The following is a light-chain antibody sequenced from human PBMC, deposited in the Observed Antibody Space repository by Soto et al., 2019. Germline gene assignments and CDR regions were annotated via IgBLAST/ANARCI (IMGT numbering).Light chain of an antibody. V-gene: IGLV1-40*01. CDR2: GKN. CDR3: LTYDSDLSGVI. Sequence: QSVLAQPPSVSGVPGQRVTISCTGSSSNIGTGFDVQWYQQLPGAAPKLLIYGKNNRPSGVADRFSGSRSGTSASLAIIGLQAEDEADYYCLTYDSDLSGVIFGGGTKLTV. CDR1: SSNIGTGFD. J-gene: IGLJ2*01.